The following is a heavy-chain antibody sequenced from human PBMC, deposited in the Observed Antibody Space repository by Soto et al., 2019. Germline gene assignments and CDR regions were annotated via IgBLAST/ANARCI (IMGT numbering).Heavy chain of an antibody. J-gene: IGHJ4*02. V-gene: IGHV1-8*01. Sequence: EASVKVSCKASGYTFTNYDINWVRQATGQGLEWMGWINPNSGNTGYAQKFQGRVTMTRNTSISTAYMELNSLRSEDTAVFYCARGGVGATYFDHWGQGSLVTV. CDR3: ARGGVGATYFDH. D-gene: IGHD1-26*01. CDR1: GYTFTNYD. CDR2: INPNSGNT.